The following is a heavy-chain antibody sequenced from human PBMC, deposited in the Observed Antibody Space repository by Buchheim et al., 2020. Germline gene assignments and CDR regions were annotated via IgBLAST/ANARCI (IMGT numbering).Heavy chain of an antibody. Sequence: EVQLVQSGAEMKKPGESLKISCKGSGYRFTNSWIGWVRQMPGKGLEWMGIIYGGDSDSRYSPSLQGQATMSVDKSISVAYLHWSRLKASDTAIYYCARQQAGFWYFDVWGRGT. V-gene: IGHV5-51*01. CDR2: IYGGDSDS. D-gene: IGHD3-10*01. CDR1: GYRFTNSW. CDR3: ARQQAGFWYFDV. J-gene: IGHJ2*01.